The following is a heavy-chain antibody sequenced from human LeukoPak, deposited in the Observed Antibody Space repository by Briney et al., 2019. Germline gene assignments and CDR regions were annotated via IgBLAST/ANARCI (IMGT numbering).Heavy chain of an antibody. Sequence: GGSLRLSCAASGFTFSSYEMNWVRPAPGKGLEWVSYISSSGSTKYYADSVKGRFTISRDNAKNSVYLQMNSLRVEDTAVYYCARELRVVRGVSFDYWGQGTLVTVSS. CDR1: GFTFSSYE. J-gene: IGHJ4*02. CDR3: ARELRVVRGVSFDY. V-gene: IGHV3-48*03. D-gene: IGHD3-10*01. CDR2: ISSSGSTK.